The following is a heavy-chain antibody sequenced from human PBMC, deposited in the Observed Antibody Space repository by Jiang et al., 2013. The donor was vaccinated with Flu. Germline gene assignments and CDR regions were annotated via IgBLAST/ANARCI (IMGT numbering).Heavy chain of an antibody. CDR3: ARGRWSATAAAYYLDY. CDR1: GYTFTDYA. CDR2: INAGNGKT. Sequence: GAEVKKPGASVKVSCKASGYTFTDYAIHWVRQAPGQRVEWMGWINAGNGKTKYSQKFQGRVTITRDTSASTAYMELSSLRSEDTAVYYCARGRWSATAAAYYLDYWGQGTLVTVSS. V-gene: IGHV1-3*01. J-gene: IGHJ4*02. D-gene: IGHD6-13*01.